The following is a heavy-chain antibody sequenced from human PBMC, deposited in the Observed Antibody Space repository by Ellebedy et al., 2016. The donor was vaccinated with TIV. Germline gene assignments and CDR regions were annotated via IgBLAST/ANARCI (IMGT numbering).Heavy chain of an antibody. CDR1: GFTFSNYW. CDR3: GRAMDV. Sequence: GGSLRLXXVASGFTFSNYWMHWVRQAPGRGLEWVANIKQDESEKYYVDSVKGRFTISRDNAKNSLYLQMNSLRVEDTAVYYCGRAMDVWGKGTTVTVSS. CDR2: IKQDESEK. J-gene: IGHJ6*04. V-gene: IGHV3-7*01.